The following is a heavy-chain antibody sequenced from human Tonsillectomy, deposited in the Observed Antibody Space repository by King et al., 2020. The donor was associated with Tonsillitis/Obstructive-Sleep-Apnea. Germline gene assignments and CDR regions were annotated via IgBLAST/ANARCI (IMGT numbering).Heavy chain of an antibody. V-gene: IGHV4-59*01. CDR1: GGSISSYY. CDR3: ASLITGTTLDY. Sequence: QLQESGPGLVKPSETLSLTCTVSGGSISSYYWSWIRQPPGKGLEWIGYIYYSGRTNYNPSLKSRVTISVDTSKNQFSLKLSSVTAADTAVYYCASLITGTTLDYWGQGTLVTVSS. CDR2: IYYSGRT. J-gene: IGHJ4*02. D-gene: IGHD1-7*01.